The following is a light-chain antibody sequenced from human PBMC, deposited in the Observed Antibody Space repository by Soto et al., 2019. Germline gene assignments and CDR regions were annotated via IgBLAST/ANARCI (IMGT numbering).Light chain of an antibody. J-gene: IGLJ2*01. CDR1: TSDIGSYDY. CDR3: CSYAGTYTVI. Sequence: QSVLTQPRSVSGSPGQSVTISCTGTTSDIGSYDYVSWYQQHPGKAPKLMIYDVIKRPSGVPDRFSGSKSGSTASLTISGLQAADEADYYCCSYAGTYTVIFGGGTKLTVL. V-gene: IGLV2-11*01. CDR2: DVI.